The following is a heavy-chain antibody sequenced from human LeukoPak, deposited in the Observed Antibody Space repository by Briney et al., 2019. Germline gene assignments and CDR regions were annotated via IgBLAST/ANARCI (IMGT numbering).Heavy chain of an antibody. D-gene: IGHD4-11*01. V-gene: IGHV3-7*04. Sequence: GGSLRLSCAASGFTISSYWMSWVRQAPGKRLEWVANIKQDGSEKYYVDSEKGRFTISRDNAKNSLYLQMNSLRAEDTAVYYCMRDTAWGQGTLVTVSS. CDR1: GFTISSYW. CDR2: IKQDGSEK. J-gene: IGHJ5*02. CDR3: MRDTA.